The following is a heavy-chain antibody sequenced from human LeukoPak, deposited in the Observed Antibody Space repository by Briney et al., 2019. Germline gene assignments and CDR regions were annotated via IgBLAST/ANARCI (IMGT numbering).Heavy chain of an antibody. CDR2: INPNSGGA. V-gene: IGHV1-2*02. D-gene: IGHD1-14*01. J-gene: IGHJ1*01. CDR1: GYTFTDYY. CDR3: ARETVTEYFQH. Sequence: ASVKVSCKASGYTFTDYYIHWVRQAPGQGLEWMGWINPNSGGANYAQKFQGRVTMTRDTSISTAYMELSRLRSDDTAVYYCARETVTEYFQHWGQGTLVTVSP.